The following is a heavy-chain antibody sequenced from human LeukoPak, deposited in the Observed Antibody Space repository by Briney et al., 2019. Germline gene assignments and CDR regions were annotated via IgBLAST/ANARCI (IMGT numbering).Heavy chain of an antibody. J-gene: IGHJ5*02. CDR1: GITFSGYG. D-gene: IGHD2-21*02. CDR3: VKGVRSSLTASGWFDP. Sequence: PGGSLRLSCAVSGITFSGYGMHWVRQAPGKGLEWVAVVSDDGDKKHYADSVKGRFIISRDNSKNTLYLQMNTLRAEETALYYCVKGVRSSLTASGWFDPWGQGTMVTVSS. CDR2: VSDDGDKK. V-gene: IGHV3-30*18.